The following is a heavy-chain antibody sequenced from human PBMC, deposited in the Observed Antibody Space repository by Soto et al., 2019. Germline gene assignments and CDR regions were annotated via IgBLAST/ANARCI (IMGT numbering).Heavy chain of an antibody. D-gene: IGHD3-3*01. CDR1: GGSISISSYY. CDR3: ARRYYDFWSGYGGGGAFDI. J-gene: IGHJ3*02. V-gene: IGHV4-39*01. CDR2: IYYSGST. Sequence: SETLSLTCTVSGGSISISSYYWCWIRHPPGKGLERIGSIYYSGSTYYNPSLKSRVTISVDTSKNQFSLKLSSVTAADTAVYYCARRYYDFWSGYGGGGAFDIWGQGTMVTVSS.